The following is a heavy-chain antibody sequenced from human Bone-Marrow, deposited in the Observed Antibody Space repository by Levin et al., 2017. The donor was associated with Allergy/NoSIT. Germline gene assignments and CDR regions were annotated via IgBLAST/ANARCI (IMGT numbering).Heavy chain of an antibody. J-gene: IGHJ4*02. D-gene: IGHD6-19*01. CDR1: GDSVSSNSAA. Sequence: SETLSLTCAISGDSVSSNSAAWNWIRQSPSRGLEWLGRTYYRSKWYNEYGVSVKSRITINPDTSKNQVSLQLNSVTPEDTAVYYCAGAVAGDFDYWGQGTLVTVSS. CDR2: TYYRSKWYN. V-gene: IGHV6-1*01. CDR3: AGAVAGDFDY.